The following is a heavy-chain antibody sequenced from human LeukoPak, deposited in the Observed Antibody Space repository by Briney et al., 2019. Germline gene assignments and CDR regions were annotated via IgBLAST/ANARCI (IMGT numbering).Heavy chain of an antibody. CDR1: GFTFSSYA. V-gene: IGHV3-64D*06. Sequence: GGSLRLSCSASGFTFSSYAMHWVRQAPGKGLEYVSAISSNGGSTYYADSVKGRFTISRDNSKNTLYLQMSSLRAEDTAVYYCVKDLPSYYDFWSGYFGAPPGYSLDYWGQGTLVTVSS. D-gene: IGHD3-3*01. CDR3: VKDLPSYYDFWSGYFGAPPGYSLDY. J-gene: IGHJ4*02. CDR2: ISSNGGST.